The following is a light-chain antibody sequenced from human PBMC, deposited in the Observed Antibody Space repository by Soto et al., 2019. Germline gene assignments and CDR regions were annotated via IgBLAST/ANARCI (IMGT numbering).Light chain of an antibody. Sequence: DIVMTQSPDSLAVSLGERATINCTSSQSVLYSSNNKKYLAWYQQKPAQPPELLIYCASTRESGVPDRFSGSGYGTDLTLTISSLQAEDVAVYYCQQYYSTPPYTFGPGTKLQIK. CDR2: CAS. J-gene: IGKJ2*01. V-gene: IGKV4-1*01. CDR3: QQYYSTPPYT. CDR1: QSVLYSSNNKKY.